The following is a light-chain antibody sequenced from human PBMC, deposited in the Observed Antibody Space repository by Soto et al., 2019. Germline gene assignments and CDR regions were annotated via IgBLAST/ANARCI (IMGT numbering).Light chain of an antibody. CDR3: QQLNSYPLIS. J-gene: IGKJ5*01. Sequence: QAPGTLYMTPGERATLSCRASQSVSNNYLAWYQQKPGKAPKLLIYAASTLQSGVPSRFSGSGSGTDFTLTISSLQPEDFATYYCQQLNSYPLISFGQGTRLEI. CDR1: QSVSNNY. CDR2: AAS. V-gene: IGKV1-9*01.